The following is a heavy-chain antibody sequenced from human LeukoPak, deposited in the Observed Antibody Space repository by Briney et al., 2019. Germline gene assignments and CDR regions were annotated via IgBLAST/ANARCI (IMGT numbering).Heavy chain of an antibody. Sequence: GASVKVSCKASGYTFTSYAMHWVRQAPGQRLEWMGWINAGNGNTKYSQKFQGRVTITRDTSASTAYMELSSLRSEDTAVYYCARDFRPLEMATITGFDYWGQGTLVTVSS. D-gene: IGHD5-24*01. J-gene: IGHJ4*02. CDR2: INAGNGNT. V-gene: IGHV1-3*01. CDR1: GYTFTSYA. CDR3: ARDFRPLEMATITGFDY.